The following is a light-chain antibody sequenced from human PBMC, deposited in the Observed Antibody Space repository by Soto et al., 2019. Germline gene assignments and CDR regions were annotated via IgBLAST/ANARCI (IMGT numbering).Light chain of an antibody. CDR1: LTIGDS. Sequence: DIRMTRSPSSLSASVGDRVTITCRASLTIGDSLSWFQQKVGKPPTLLIYGASALQSGVPARFSGSGSGTDFTLTINNIQREDFATYYCQQTYNLPRTFGQRTKVDIX. CDR2: GAS. J-gene: IGKJ1*01. V-gene: IGKV1-39*01. CDR3: QQTYNLPRT.